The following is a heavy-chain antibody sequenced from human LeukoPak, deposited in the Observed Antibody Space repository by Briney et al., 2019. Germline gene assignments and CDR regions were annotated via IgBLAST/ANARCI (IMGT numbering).Heavy chain of an antibody. CDR3: ARGDIVMGGGRNWFDP. CDR2: VSTSGIT. Sequence: PQTLSLTCTVSGGSINNHFCSCIRQPAGEGLEWIGRVSTSGITYYNPSLKSRVTMSADTSKNQFSLKLSSVTAADTAVYYCARGDIVMGGGRNWFDPWGQGTLVTVSS. V-gene: IGHV4-4*07. CDR1: GGSINNHF. D-gene: IGHD2-21*01. J-gene: IGHJ5*02.